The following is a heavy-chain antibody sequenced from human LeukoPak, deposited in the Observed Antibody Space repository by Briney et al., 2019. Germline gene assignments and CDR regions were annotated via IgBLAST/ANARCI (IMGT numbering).Heavy chain of an antibody. J-gene: IGHJ4*02. CDR1: GYTFTSCG. Sequence: ASVKVSCKASGYTFTSCGISWVRQAPGQGPEWMGWISAYNGNTNYAQKFQGRVTITRNTSISTAYMGLSSLRSEDTAVYYCARGLGTMVRGVRNRRYFDYWGQGTLVTVSS. D-gene: IGHD3-10*01. V-gene: IGHV1-18*01. CDR2: ISAYNGNT. CDR3: ARGLGTMVRGVRNRRYFDY.